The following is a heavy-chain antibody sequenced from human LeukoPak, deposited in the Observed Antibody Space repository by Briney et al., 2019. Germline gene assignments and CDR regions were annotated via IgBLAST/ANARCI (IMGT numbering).Heavy chain of an antibody. CDR3: ARDYYYGMDV. Sequence: PGGPLRLSGAASGFTFSTYGSHWVGQAPGKGLEGGSRINPDGITTTCADPVKGRFTISSDNAKNTLFLQMNSLRAEDTAVYYCARDYYYGMDVWGQGTRISVSS. V-gene: IGHV3-74*01. CDR1: GFTFSTYG. CDR2: INPDGITT. J-gene: IGHJ6*02.